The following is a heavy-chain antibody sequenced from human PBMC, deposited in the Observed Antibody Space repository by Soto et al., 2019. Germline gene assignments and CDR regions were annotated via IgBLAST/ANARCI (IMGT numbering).Heavy chain of an antibody. D-gene: IGHD3-9*01. V-gene: IGHV4-34*01. CDR2: INHSGST. J-gene: IGHJ5*02. Sequence: QVQLQQWGAGLLKPSETLSLTCAVYGGSFSGYYWCWIRQPPGKGLEWIGEINHSGSTNYNPSLKSRVTISVDTSKNQFPLKLSSVTAADTAVYYCATRYFDWLLYGYRGGNWFDPWGQGTLVTVSS. CDR1: GGSFSGYY. CDR3: ATRYFDWLLYGYRGGNWFDP.